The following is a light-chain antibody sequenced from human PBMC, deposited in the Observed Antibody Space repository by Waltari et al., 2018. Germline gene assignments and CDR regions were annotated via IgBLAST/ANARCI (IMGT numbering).Light chain of an antibody. Sequence: QSVLTQPPSVSGAPGQRVTISCTGSSSNIGAGYDVHWYQQLPGTAPKLLIYGNSKRPSGVPDRFSGSKSGTSASRAITGLQAEDEADYYCQSYDSSLSGGVFGGGTKLTVL. V-gene: IGLV1-40*01. CDR2: GNS. CDR1: SSNIGAGYD. CDR3: QSYDSSLSGGV. J-gene: IGLJ3*02.